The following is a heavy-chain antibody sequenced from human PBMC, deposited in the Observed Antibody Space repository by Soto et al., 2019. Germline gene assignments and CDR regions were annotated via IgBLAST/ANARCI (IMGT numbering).Heavy chain of an antibody. V-gene: IGHV3-30*18. D-gene: IGHD3-10*01. J-gene: IGHJ6*02. Sequence: LRLSCASSGFTFSTYGMQWVRQAPGKGLEWVAVISYDGYLKYYVDAVKGRFTVARDNSKNTLFLEMNSLRVEDTAVYFCAKDFKVSGSHYGTLNYYYGMDVWGQGTTVTVSS. CDR1: GFTFSTYG. CDR2: ISYDGYLK. CDR3: AKDFKVSGSHYGTLNYYYGMDV.